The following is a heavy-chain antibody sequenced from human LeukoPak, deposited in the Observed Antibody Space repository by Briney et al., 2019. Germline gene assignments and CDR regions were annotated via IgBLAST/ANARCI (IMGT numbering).Heavy chain of an antibody. Sequence: SVKVSCKASGGTFSSYAISRVRQAPGQGLEWMGRIIPIFGTANYAQKFQGRVTITTDESTSTAYMELSSLRSEDTAVYYCARPYRYCSGGSCYPDAFDIWGQGTMVTVSS. CDR2: IIPIFGTA. J-gene: IGHJ3*02. CDR1: GGTFSSYA. D-gene: IGHD2-15*01. CDR3: ARPYRYCSGGSCYPDAFDI. V-gene: IGHV1-69*05.